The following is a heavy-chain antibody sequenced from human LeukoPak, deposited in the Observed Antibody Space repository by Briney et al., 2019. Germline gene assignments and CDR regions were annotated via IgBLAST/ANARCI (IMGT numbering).Heavy chain of an antibody. D-gene: IGHD3-3*01. CDR2: LSSAGTNK. CDR1: GFTFSNYA. V-gene: IGHV3-30*04. Sequence: GGSLRPSCAASGFTFSNYAMHWVRQAPGKGLEWVAILSSAGTNKDYADSVKGRFTISRDNSKNTLYLQMDSLRVEDTAVYSCARDRPSTVFGVADYYYMDVWGKGTTVTVSS. J-gene: IGHJ6*03. CDR3: ARDRPSTVFGVADYYYMDV.